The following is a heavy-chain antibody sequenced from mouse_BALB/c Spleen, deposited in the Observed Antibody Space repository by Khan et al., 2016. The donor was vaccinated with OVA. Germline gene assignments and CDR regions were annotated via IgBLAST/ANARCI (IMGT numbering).Heavy chain of an antibody. V-gene: IGHV3-2*02. CDR3: ARSLYYNYGYALDY. J-gene: IGHJ4*01. CDR2: ISSTGSP. Sequence: EVKLQESGPGLVKPSQSLSLTCTVTGYSITNDYAWNWIRQFPGNKLEWMGYISSTGSPSYNPSLKSRISITRDTSKNQFFLQLRSVTSEDTATYYCARSLYYNYGYALDYWGRGTSVTVSS. D-gene: IGHD2-4*01. CDR1: GYSITNDYA.